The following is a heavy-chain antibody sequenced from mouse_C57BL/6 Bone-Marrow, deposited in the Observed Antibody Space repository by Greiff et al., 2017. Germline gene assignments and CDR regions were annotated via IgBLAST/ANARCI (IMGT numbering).Heavy chain of an antibody. J-gene: IGHJ4*01. Sequence: EVQLQQSGPSLVRPSQTLSLTCTVTGFSINSDCYWIWIRQFPGNKLEYIGYTFYSGITYYNPSLESRTYITRDTSKNQFSLKLSSVTTEDTATYYCARGTGNWSYYAMDYWGQGTSVTVSS. V-gene: IGHV3-3*01. CDR3: ARGTGNWSYYAMDY. CDR1: GFSINSDCY. D-gene: IGHD2-1*01. CDR2: TFYSGIT.